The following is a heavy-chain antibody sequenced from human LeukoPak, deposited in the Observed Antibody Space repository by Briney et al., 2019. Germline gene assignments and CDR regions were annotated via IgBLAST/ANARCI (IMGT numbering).Heavy chain of an antibody. CDR3: ARVVPKYYYGSGERFDP. CDR2: INHSGST. CDR1: GGSFSGYY. Sequence: SETLSLTCAVYGGSFSGYYWSWIRQPPGKGLEWIGEINHSGSTNYNPSLKSRVTISVDTSKNQFSLKLSSVTAADTAVYYCARVVPKYYYGSGERFDPWGQGTLVTVSS. D-gene: IGHD3-10*01. J-gene: IGHJ5*02. V-gene: IGHV4-34*01.